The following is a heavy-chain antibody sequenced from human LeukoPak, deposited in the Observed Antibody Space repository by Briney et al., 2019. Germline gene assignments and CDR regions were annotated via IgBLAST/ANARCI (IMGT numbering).Heavy chain of an antibody. CDR3: AKVPYGSGTRGGFDY. D-gene: IGHD3-10*01. Sequence: SGGSLRLSCAASGFTFSSYAMSWVRQAPGKGLEWVSAISGSGGSTYYADSVKGRFTISRDNSKNTLYLQMNSLRAEDTAVYYCAKVPYGSGTRGGFDYWGQGTLVTVSS. V-gene: IGHV3-23*01. CDR1: GFTFSSYA. CDR2: ISGSGGST. J-gene: IGHJ4*02.